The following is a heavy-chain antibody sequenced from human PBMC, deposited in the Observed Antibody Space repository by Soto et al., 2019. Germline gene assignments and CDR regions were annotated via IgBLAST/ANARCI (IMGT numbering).Heavy chain of an antibody. CDR2: ISYDGSNK. V-gene: IGHV3-30-3*01. CDR1: GFTFSSYA. Sequence: QVQLVESGGGVVQPGRSLRLSCAASGFTFSSYAMHWVRQAPGKGLEWVAVISYDGSNKYYADSVKGRFTISRDNSQNTLYLQMNSLRAEDTAVYYCARSEWLQFRNYGMDVWGQGTTVTVSS. CDR3: ARSEWLQFRNYGMDV. J-gene: IGHJ6*02. D-gene: IGHD5-12*01.